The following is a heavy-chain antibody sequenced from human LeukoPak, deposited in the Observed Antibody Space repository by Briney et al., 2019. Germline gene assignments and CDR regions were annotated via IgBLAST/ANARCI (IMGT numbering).Heavy chain of an antibody. CDR2: IDYSGST. D-gene: IGHD3-10*01. Sequence: PSETLSLTCTVSGGTFSRHYWSWIRQPPGKGLEWIAYIDYSGSTNYNPSLKSRLTISVDASKNQVSLKLSSMTAADTAVYYCARTDLRVRGALNYYYYGMDVWGQGTTVTVSS. CDR3: ARTDLRVRGALNYYYYGMDV. V-gene: IGHV4-59*11. J-gene: IGHJ6*02. CDR1: GGTFSRHY.